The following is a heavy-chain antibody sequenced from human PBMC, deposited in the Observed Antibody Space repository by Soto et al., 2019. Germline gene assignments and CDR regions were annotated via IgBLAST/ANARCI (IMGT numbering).Heavy chain of an antibody. CDR1: GFTFSAYA. CDR2: ISYDGTNN. J-gene: IGHJ3*01. Sequence: HPGGSLRLSCAASGFTFSAYAMHWVRQAPGTGLEWVAVISYDGTNNYYADSVKGRFTISRDNSKNTLFLQMNSLRSEDTAVYYCATITVVRGVTYDAFDFWGQGTMVTVSS. CDR3: ATITVVRGVTYDAFDF. D-gene: IGHD3-10*01. V-gene: IGHV3-30-3*01.